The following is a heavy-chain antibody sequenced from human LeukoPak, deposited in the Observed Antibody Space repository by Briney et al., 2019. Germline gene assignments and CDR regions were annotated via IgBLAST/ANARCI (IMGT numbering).Heavy chain of an antibody. Sequence: SVKVSCKASGGTFSSYAISWVRQAPGQGLEWMGGIIPIFGTANYAQKFQGRVTITADESTSTAYMELSSLRSEDTAVYYCARGYDSSGYWDYPFDYWDQGTLVTVSS. J-gene: IGHJ4*02. D-gene: IGHD3-22*01. CDR1: GGTFSSYA. CDR2: IIPIFGTA. V-gene: IGHV1-69*13. CDR3: ARGYDSSGYWDYPFDY.